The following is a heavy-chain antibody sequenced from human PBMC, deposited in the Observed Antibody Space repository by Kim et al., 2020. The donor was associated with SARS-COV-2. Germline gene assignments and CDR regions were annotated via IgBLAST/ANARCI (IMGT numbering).Heavy chain of an antibody. J-gene: IGHJ6*03. CDR2: IYYSGST. CDR3: ARTLIFLEWLFGPMDV. D-gene: IGHD3-3*01. CDR1: GGSISSGDYY. Sequence: SETLSLTCTVSGGSISSGDYYWSWIRQPPGKGLEWIGYIYYSGSTYYNPSLKSRVTISVDTSKNQFSLKLSSVTAADTAVYYCARTLIFLEWLFGPMDVWGKGTTVTVSS. V-gene: IGHV4-30-4*01.